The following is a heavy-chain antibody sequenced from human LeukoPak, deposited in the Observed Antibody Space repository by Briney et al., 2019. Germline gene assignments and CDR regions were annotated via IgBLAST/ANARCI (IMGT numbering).Heavy chain of an antibody. CDR2: IKSKTDGGTT. V-gene: IGHV3-15*01. Sequence: GGSLRLSCAASGFTFSNAWMSWVRQAPGKGLEWVGRIKSKTDGGTTDYAAPVKGRFTTSRDDSKNTLYLQMNSLKTEDTAVYYCTTDLGIAVVPAAQDTYYYYMDVWGKGTTVTVSS. CDR1: GFTFSNAW. J-gene: IGHJ6*03. D-gene: IGHD2-2*03. CDR3: TTDLGIAVVPAAQDTYYYYMDV.